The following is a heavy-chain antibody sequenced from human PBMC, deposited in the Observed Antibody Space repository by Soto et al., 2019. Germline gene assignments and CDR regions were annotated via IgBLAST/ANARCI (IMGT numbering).Heavy chain of an antibody. V-gene: IGHV4-59*01. CDR1: GGSISGYY. Sequence: SETLSLTCTVSGGSISGYYWSWIRQSPGRGLEWIGYIYESGSTNYNPSLKSRVTMSVDTSKNQFSLKLSSVTAADTAVYYCARSGRSGYYYYYGMDVWGQGTTVTVSS. D-gene: IGHD3-3*01. J-gene: IGHJ6*02. CDR3: ARSGRSGYYYYYGMDV. CDR2: IYESGST.